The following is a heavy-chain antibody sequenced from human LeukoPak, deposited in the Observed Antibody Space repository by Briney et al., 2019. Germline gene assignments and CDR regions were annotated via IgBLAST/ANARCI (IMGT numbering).Heavy chain of an antibody. CDR2: ISGSGGST. CDR3: AKNSYYYGSGSYYFDY. CDR1: GFTFSSCD. D-gene: IGHD3-10*01. J-gene: IGHJ4*02. V-gene: IGHV3-23*01. Sequence: GSLRLSCAASGFTFSSCDMSWVRQPPGKGLEWVSAISGSGGSTSYADSVKGRFTISRDNSKNTLYLQMNTLRAEDTAVYYCAKNSYYYGSGSYYFDYWGQGTLVTVSS.